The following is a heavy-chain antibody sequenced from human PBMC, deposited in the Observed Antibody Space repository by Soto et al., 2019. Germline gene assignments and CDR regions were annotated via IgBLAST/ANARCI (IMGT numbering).Heavy chain of an antibody. CDR3: TRDRGTSMITKLFDY. D-gene: IGHD3-16*01. CDR1: GYTFTSYY. CDR2: INPSGGGT. J-gene: IGHJ4*02. Sequence: QVQLVQSGAEVKKPGASIKVSCKASGYTFTSYYLHWVRQAPGQGLEWMGIINPSGGGTSYAQKCQSRVTMTIDSSTSTVYMELGSLISDDTDVYYCTRDRGTSMITKLFDYWGQGTLVTVSS. V-gene: IGHV1-46*03.